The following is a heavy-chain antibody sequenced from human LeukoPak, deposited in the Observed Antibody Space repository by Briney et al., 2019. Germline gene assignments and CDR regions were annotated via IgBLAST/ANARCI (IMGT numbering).Heavy chain of an antibody. D-gene: IGHD3-10*01. CDR1: GGSISSGDYY. Sequence: SQTLSLTCTVSGGSISSGDYYWSWIRQPPGKGLEWIGYIYYSGTTYYNPSLKSRVTISVDTSKNQFSLKLTSVAAADTAVYFCARGPYGSGSYYWGQGTLVTVSS. V-gene: IGHV4-30-4*01. CDR2: IYYSGTT. CDR3: ARGPYGSGSYY. J-gene: IGHJ4*02.